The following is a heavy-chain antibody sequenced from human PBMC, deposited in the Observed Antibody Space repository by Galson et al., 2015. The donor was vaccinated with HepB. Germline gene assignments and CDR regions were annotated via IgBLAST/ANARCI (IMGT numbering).Heavy chain of an antibody. V-gene: IGHV1-18*01. CDR1: GYTFTNYG. J-gene: IGHJ5*02. CDR2: ISGHD. CDR3: ARVDYFGNSAWFDP. D-gene: IGHD4-23*01. Sequence: SVKVSCKATGYTFTNYGIIWVRQAPGQGLEWMGWISGHDPQKVQGRVTMTTDTSTNTVYMELRSLRSDDTAVYYCARVDYFGNSAWFDPWGQGTLVTVSS.